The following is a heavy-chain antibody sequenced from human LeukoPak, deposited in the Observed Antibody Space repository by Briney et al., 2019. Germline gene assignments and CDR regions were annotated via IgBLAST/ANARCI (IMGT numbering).Heavy chain of an antibody. CDR3: ARVHYDILTGYYTW. Sequence: GGSLRLSCAASGFTFSSYWMSWVRQAPGKGVEWVANIKQDGSEKYYVDSVKGRFTISRDNAKNSLYLQMNSLRAEDTAVYYCARVHYDILTGYYTWWGQGTLVTVSS. D-gene: IGHD3-9*01. J-gene: IGHJ4*02. V-gene: IGHV3-7*01. CDR2: IKQDGSEK. CDR1: GFTFSSYW.